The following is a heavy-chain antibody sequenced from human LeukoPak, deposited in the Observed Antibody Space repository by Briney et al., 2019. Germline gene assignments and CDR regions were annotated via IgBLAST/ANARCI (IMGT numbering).Heavy chain of an antibody. V-gene: IGHV3-48*01. CDR2: ISSSSSTI. Sequence: GGSLRLSCAASGFTFSSYGMTWVRQAPGKGLEWVSYISSSSSTIYYADSVKGRFTISRDNAKNSLYLQLNSLRAEDTAVYYCAKVRVVFNWNYAYYFDSWGQGTLVTVSS. CDR3: AKVRVVFNWNYAYYFDS. D-gene: IGHD1-7*01. CDR1: GFTFSSYG. J-gene: IGHJ4*02.